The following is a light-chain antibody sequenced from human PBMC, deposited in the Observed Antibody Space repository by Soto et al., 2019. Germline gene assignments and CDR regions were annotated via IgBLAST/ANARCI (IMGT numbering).Light chain of an antibody. J-gene: IGKJ5*01. Sequence: VVMPRSPLSLPVTLGQPASVSCRSNQSLVHSDGIAYFSWFQQRPGRSPRRLIYKVSNRDSGVPARFSGSGSGTDFALKISRVEAEDVGVYYCMQGTHWPITFGQGTRLEIK. CDR2: KVS. CDR1: QSLVHSDGIAY. CDR3: MQGTHWPIT. V-gene: IGKV2-30*02.